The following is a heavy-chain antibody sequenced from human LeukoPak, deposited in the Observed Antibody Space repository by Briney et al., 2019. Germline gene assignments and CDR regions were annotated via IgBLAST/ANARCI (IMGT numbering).Heavy chain of an antibody. D-gene: IGHD3-22*01. J-gene: IGHJ5*02. CDR3: ARDQATDSSGIYFKDWFDP. V-gene: IGHV3-74*01. Sequence: PGGSLRLSCEASGFTFSRYWMHWVRQAPGEGLVWVSRINSDGRSTAYADSVKGRFTIFRDNAKNTLYLQMNSLRAEDTAVYYCARDQATDSSGIYFKDWFDPWGQGTLVTVSS. CDR1: GFTFSRYW. CDR2: INSDGRST.